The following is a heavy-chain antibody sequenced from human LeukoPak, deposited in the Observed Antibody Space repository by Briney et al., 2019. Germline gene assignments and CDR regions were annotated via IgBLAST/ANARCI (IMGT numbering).Heavy chain of an antibody. Sequence: SETLSLTCAVSGDSIDSYYWSCIRQPPGEGVQGIGYVFYSGPINYDASLKSRVAISVDRSKNQFSLKLTSVSAADTAVYYCAGRSARYFDSWGQGTPVTVSS. V-gene: IGHV4-59*01. D-gene: IGHD1-26*01. J-gene: IGHJ4*02. CDR3: AGRSARYFDS. CDR1: GDSIDSYY. CDR2: VFYSGPI.